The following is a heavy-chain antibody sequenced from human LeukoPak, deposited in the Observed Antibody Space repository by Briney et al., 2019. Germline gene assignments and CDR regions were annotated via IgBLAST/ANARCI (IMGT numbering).Heavy chain of an antibody. J-gene: IGHJ4*02. CDR3: ARAYDYVWGSYRSPGGY. Sequence: GASVKVSCKASGYTFTSYYMHWVRQAPGQGLEWMGIINPSGGSTSYAQKFQGRVTMTRDMSTSTVYMELSSLRSDDTAVYYCARAYDYVWGSYRSPGGYWGQGTLVTVSS. D-gene: IGHD3-16*02. V-gene: IGHV1-46*01. CDR1: GYTFTSYY. CDR2: INPSGGST.